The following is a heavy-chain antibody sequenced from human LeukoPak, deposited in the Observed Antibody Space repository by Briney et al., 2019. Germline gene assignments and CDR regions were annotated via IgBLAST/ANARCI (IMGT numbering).Heavy chain of an antibody. J-gene: IGHJ6*04. CDR2: IYYSGST. CDR3: ARMGLWFGELSTYYYYGMDV. V-gene: IGHV4-59*01. D-gene: IGHD3-10*01. Sequence: PSETLSLTCTVSGGSISSYYWSWIRQPPGKGLEWIGYIYYSGSTNYNPSLKSRVTISVDTSKNQFSLKLSSVTAADTAVYYCARMGLWFGELSTYYYYGMDVWGKGTTVTVSS. CDR1: GGSISSYY.